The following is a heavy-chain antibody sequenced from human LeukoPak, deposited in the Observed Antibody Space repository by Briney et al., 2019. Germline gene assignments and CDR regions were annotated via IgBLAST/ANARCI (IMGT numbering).Heavy chain of an antibody. CDR1: SDSIRSSSYY. V-gene: IGHV4-39*07. J-gene: IGHJ5*02. Sequence: SETLSLACSLSSDSIRSSSYYWGWIRQPPGKGLEWIGSIYNNGHTYYNPSLNRRLTISVDTSKNQFSLKLTSLIAADTAVYYCARDLRSYYGSGTNYLDPWGQGTLVIVSS. CDR2: IYNNGHT. D-gene: IGHD3-10*01. CDR3: ARDLRSYYGSGTNYLDP.